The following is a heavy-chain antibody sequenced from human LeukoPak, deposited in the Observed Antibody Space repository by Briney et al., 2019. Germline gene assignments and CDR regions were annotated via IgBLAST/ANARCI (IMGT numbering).Heavy chain of an antibody. CDR3: ATGQHMVRGVILGY. J-gene: IGHJ4*02. D-gene: IGHD3-10*01. CDR1: GYTLTELS. CDR2: FDPEDGET. Sequence: PGASLKLSCKVSGYTLTELSMHWVRQAPGKGLEWMGGFDPEDGETIYAQKFQGRVTMSEDTSTDTAYMELSSLRSDDTAVYSCATGQHMVRGVILGYWGQGTLVTVSS. V-gene: IGHV1-24*01.